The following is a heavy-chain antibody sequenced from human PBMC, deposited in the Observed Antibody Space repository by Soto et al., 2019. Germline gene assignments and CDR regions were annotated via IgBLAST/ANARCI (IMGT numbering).Heavy chain of an antibody. J-gene: IGHJ4*02. CDR1: GFTFSNAW. Sequence: EVQLVESGGGLVKPGGSLRLSYAASGFTFSNAWMSWVRQAPGKGLEWVGRIKSKTDGGTTDYAAPVKGRFTISRDDSKNTLYLQMNSLKTEDTAVYYCTTDEGDLYYDSSVRYFDYWGQGTLVTVSS. V-gene: IGHV3-15*01. CDR3: TTDEGDLYYDSSVRYFDY. D-gene: IGHD3-22*01. CDR2: IKSKTDGGTT.